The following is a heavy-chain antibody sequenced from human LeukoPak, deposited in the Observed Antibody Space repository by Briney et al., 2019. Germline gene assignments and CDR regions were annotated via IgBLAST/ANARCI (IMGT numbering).Heavy chain of an antibody. D-gene: IGHD1-26*01. CDR2: ISSSSSTI. V-gene: IGHV3-48*01. CDR3: ARGSGSFSGGFDY. J-gene: IGHJ4*02. Sequence: GGSLRLSCAASGFTFSSYSMNWVRQAPGKGLEWVSYISSSSSTIYYADSVKGRFTISRDNAKNTLYLQMNSLRAEDTAVYYCARGSGSFSGGFDYWGQGTLVTVSS. CDR1: GFTFSSYS.